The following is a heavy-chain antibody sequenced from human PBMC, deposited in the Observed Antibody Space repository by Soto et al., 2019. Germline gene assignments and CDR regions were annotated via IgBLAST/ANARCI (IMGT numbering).Heavy chain of an antibody. CDR1: GGTFSSYT. J-gene: IGHJ4*02. Sequence: QVQLVQSGAEVKKPGSSVKVSCKASGGTFSSYTISWVRQAPGQGLEWMGRIIPILGIANYAQKFQGRVTITADKSTSTAYMELSSVRSEDTAVYYCAREYCSSTSCYGNFDYWGQGTLVTVSS. CDR3: AREYCSSTSCYGNFDY. D-gene: IGHD2-2*01. CDR2: IIPILGIA. V-gene: IGHV1-69*08.